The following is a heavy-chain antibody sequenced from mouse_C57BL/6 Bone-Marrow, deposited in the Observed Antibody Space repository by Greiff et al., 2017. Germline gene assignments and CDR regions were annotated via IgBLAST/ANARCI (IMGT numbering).Heavy chain of an antibody. Sequence: VQLQQSGAELARPGASVKLSCKASGYTFTSYGISWVKQRTGQGLEWIGEIYPRSGNTYYNEKFKGKATLTADKSSSRAYMELRSLTSEDSAVYFCARSGSYYSNYLAWFAYWGQGTLVTVSA. J-gene: IGHJ3*01. D-gene: IGHD2-5*01. CDR1: GYTFTSYG. CDR3: ARSGSYYSNYLAWFAY. CDR2: IYPRSGNT. V-gene: IGHV1-81*01.